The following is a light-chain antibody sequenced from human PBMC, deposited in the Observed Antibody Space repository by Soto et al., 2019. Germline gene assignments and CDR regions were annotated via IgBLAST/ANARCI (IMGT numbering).Light chain of an antibody. CDR3: QQYNRHWT. CDR1: QSLDNC. V-gene: IGKV1-5*01. CDR2: DVS. J-gene: IGKJ4*02. Sequence: IQMVKSPTTLSAFIGVRVTITCRASQSLDNCLAWYHQKPGKAPKLLIYDVSSLESGVPSRFSGSGSETEFTLTISSVLPDYFATCCCQQYNRHWTFCEGSKVEV.